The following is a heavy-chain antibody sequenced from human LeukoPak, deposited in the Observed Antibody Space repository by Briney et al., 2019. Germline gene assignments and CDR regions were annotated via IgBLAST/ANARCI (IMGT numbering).Heavy chain of an antibody. D-gene: IGHD4-17*01. V-gene: IGHV3-23*01. CDR3: ASYYGINWVIGY. J-gene: IGHJ4*02. Sequence: GRSLRLSCAASGVTFGSYAMYWVRQAPGKGLDWVSGISGSGGSTFYADSVKGRFTISRDNAKNSLYLQMNTLRSDDTALYYCASYYGINWVIGYWGQGTLVTVSS. CDR1: GVTFGSYA. CDR2: ISGSGGST.